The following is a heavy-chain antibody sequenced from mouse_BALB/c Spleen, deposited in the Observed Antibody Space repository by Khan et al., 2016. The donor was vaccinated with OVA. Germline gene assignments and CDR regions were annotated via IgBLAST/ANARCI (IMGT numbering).Heavy chain of an antibody. CDR3: AKNRNGYFDY. CDR1: GFSLTNYG. J-gene: IGHJ2*01. V-gene: IGHV2-2*02. CDR2: IWSGGIT. D-gene: IGHD1-1*02. Sequence: QVQLKQSGPGLVQPSQSLSITCTVSGFSLTNYGVHWVRQSPGKGLEWLGVIWSGGITDYNATFISRLSISQDISKSQFFFKMNSLQANDTAIYYCAKNRNGYFDYGGQGTTLTVSS.